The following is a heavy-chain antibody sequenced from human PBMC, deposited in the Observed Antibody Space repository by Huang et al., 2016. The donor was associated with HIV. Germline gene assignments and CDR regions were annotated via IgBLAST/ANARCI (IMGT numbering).Heavy chain of an antibody. Sequence: QVRLQESGPGLVKPSETLSLSCTVSGDSVSSHYWGWIRHPPGKGLEWMGTVYDSGTTKYKPRLKSRITISVDTSKNGFSLNITSVSAADTAMYFCVRDQGRLAVGGIDNWFDPWGQGALVTVSS. CDR3: VRDQGRLAVGGIDNWFDP. CDR2: VYDSGTT. J-gene: IGHJ5*02. CDR1: GDSVSSHY. V-gene: IGHV4-59*02. D-gene: IGHD6-19*01.